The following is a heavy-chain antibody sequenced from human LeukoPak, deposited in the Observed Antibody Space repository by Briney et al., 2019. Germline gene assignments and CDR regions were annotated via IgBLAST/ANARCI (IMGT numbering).Heavy chain of an antibody. Sequence: GASVKVSCKTSGYTFTGHYLHWLRQAPGQGLEWMGWINPNNGVTVYAQKFQGRVTMTRDTSISAAYMELGSLNSDDTALFYCGRGFGITMVAIDFWGQGTLVTVSS. D-gene: IGHD3-10*01. J-gene: IGHJ4*02. CDR3: GRGFGITMVAIDF. CDR1: GYTFTGHY. V-gene: IGHV1-2*02. CDR2: INPNNGVT.